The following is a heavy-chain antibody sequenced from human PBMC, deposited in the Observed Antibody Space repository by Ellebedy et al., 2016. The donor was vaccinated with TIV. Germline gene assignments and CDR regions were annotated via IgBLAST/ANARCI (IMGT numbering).Heavy chain of an antibody. CDR2: VYHSGHT. CDR3: ARGAYPFYWYGMDV. V-gene: IGHV4-4*02. CDR1: GFTFSIYAM. J-gene: IGHJ6*02. Sequence: MPGGSLRLSCAASGFTFSIYAMGWVRQAPGKGLEWIGEVYHSGHTNYNPSLRSRVSISVDKSKSQFSLSLRSVTAADTAVYYCARGAYPFYWYGMDVWGQGTTVTVSS.